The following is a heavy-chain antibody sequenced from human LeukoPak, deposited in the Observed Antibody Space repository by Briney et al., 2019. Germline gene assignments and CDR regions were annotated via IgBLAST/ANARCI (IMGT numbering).Heavy chain of an antibody. CDR3: ASNRPYYGDYWFDP. Sequence: TGGSLRLSCAASGFTFSNYAMHWVRQAPGQGLEWVAVISYDGNNKYYADSVKGRFTISRDNSKNTLYLQMNSLRAEDTAVYYCASNRPYYGDYWFDPWGQGTLVTVSS. V-gene: IGHV3-30*04. D-gene: IGHD4-17*01. CDR1: GFTFSNYA. CDR2: ISYDGNNK. J-gene: IGHJ5*02.